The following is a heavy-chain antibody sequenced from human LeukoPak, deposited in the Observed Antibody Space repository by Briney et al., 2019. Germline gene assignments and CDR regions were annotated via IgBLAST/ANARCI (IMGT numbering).Heavy chain of an antibody. CDR2: IKKDGSEK. CDR1: GFTFSSYW. Sequence: GGSLRLSCAASGFTFSSYWMNWVRQAPGKGLGWVANIKKDGSEKYYVDAVKGRFTISRDNAKTSLYLQMNSLRAEDTAVYYCARDLSGIAGYTYGRGIDYWGQGTLVTVSS. CDR3: ARDLSGIAGYTYGRGIDY. J-gene: IGHJ4*02. D-gene: IGHD5-18*01. V-gene: IGHV3-7*01.